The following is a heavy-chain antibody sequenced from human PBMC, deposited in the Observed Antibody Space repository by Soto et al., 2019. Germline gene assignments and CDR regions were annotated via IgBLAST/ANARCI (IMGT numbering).Heavy chain of an antibody. J-gene: IGHJ4*02. V-gene: IGHV4-59*01. Sequence: SETLSLTCTVSGGSISSYYWSWIRQPPGKGLEWIGYIYYSGSTNYNPSLKSRVTISVDTSKNQFSLKLSSVTAADTAVYYCARVGYDILTGRQYYFDYWGQGTLVTVSS. D-gene: IGHD3-9*01. CDR2: IYYSGST. CDR3: ARVGYDILTGRQYYFDY. CDR1: GGSISSYY.